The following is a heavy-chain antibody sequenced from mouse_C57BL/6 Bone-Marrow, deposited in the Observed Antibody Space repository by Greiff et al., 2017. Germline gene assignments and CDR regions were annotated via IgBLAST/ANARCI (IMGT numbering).Heavy chain of an antibody. CDR1: GYTFTSYW. J-gene: IGHJ4*01. V-gene: IGHV1-50*01. CDR2: IDPSDSYT. D-gene: IGHD3-2*02. CDR3: ARLELRLPCAMDY. Sequence: QVQLQQPGAELVKPGASVKLSCKASGYTFTSYWMQWVKQRPGQGLEWIGEIDPSDSYTNYNQKFKGKATLTVDTSSSTAYMQLSSLTSEDSAVYYCARLELRLPCAMDYWGQGTSVTVSS.